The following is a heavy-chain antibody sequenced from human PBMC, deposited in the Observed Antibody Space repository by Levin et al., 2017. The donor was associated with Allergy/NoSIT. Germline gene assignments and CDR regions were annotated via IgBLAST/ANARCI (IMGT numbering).Heavy chain of an antibody. D-gene: IGHD2-2*01. CDR3: ARRYCSSTSCYDAAHYMDD. Sequence: ASVKVSCKASGYTFTGYYMHWVRQAPGQGLEWMGWINPNSGATNYPQKFQGRVTMTRDTSISTAYMELSRLRSDDTAVYYCARRYCSSTSCYDAAHYMDDWGKGTTVNVSS. V-gene: IGHV1-2*02. J-gene: IGHJ6*03. CDR1: GYTFTGYY. CDR2: INPNSGAT.